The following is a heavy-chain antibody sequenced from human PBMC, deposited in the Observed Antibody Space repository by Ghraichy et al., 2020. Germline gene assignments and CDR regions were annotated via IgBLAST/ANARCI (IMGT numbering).Heavy chain of an antibody. CDR2: INPNSGGT. CDR1: GYTFTGYY. V-gene: IGHV1-2*02. Sequence: ASVKVSCKASGYTFTGYYVHWVRQAPGQGLEWMGWINPNSGGTDYAQKFQDRVTMTRDTSISTAYMELSRLRSDDTAVYYCARGSLYSNYFWYFDLWGRGTLVTVSS. D-gene: IGHD4-11*01. J-gene: IGHJ2*01. CDR3: ARGSLYSNYFWYFDL.